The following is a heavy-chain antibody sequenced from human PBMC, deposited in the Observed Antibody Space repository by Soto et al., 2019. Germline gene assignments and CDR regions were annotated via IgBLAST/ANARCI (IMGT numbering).Heavy chain of an antibody. CDR1: GYSFTSYW. CDR3: ARSNYGSGSYHYYYYGMDV. D-gene: IGHD3-10*01. J-gene: IGHJ6*02. V-gene: IGHV5-51*01. Sequence: GESLKISCKGSGYSFTSYWIGWVRQMPGKGLEWMGITYPGDSDTRYSPSFQGQVTISADKSISTAYLQWSSLKASDTAMYYCARSNYGSGSYHYYYYGMDVWGQGTTVTVSS. CDR2: TYPGDSDT.